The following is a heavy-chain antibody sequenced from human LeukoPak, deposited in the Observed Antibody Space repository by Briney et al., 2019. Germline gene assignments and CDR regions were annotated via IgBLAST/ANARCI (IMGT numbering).Heavy chain of an antibody. CDR1: GASISSGGYS. J-gene: IGHJ4*02. D-gene: IGHD2-15*01. Sequence: NPSETLSLTCAVSGASISSGGYSWSWIRQTPGKGLEWIAYIHDSGSTYYNPSLKSRVTISIDTSKNQFSLKLNSVTAADTAVYYCARDSGYCSGGSCFEPHWGLGTLVTVSS. CDR2: IHDSGST. CDR3: ARDSGYCSGGSCFEPH. V-gene: IGHV4-30-4*07.